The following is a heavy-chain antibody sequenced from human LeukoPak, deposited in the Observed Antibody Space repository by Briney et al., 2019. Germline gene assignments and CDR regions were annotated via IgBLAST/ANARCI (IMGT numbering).Heavy chain of an antibody. CDR3: ERGPNYILTGYYKGGPYYYYGMDV. CDR1: GGSFSGYY. CDR2: INHSGST. J-gene: IGHJ6*04. V-gene: IGHV4-34*01. Sequence: PSETLSLTCAVYGGSFSGYYWSWIRQPPGKGLEWIGEINHSGSTNYNPSLKSRVTISVDTSKNQFSLKLSSVTAADTAVYYCERGPNYILTGYYKGGPYYYYGMDVWGKGTTVTVSS. D-gene: IGHD3-9*01.